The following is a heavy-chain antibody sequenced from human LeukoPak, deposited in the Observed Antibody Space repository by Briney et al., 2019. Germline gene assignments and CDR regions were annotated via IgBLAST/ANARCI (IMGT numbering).Heavy chain of an antibody. CDR2: INLSGST. V-gene: IGHV4-34*01. D-gene: IGHD2-2*02. CDR3: ARWGTYCSSTSCHNYFDY. J-gene: IGHJ4*02. Sequence: SETLPLTCAVYGGSFSGYYWSWIRQPPGKGLEWIGEINLSGSTNYNPSLKSRVTISVDTSKNQFSLKLSSVTAADTAVYYCARWGTYCSSTSCHNYFDYWGQGTLVTVSS. CDR1: GGSFSGYY.